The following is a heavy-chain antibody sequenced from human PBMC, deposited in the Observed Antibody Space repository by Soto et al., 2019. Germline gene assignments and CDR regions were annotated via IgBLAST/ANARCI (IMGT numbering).Heavy chain of an antibody. Sequence: SETLSLTSTVSGGYIRSGGYYWTWIRQHPGKGLEWIGYMYYSGSTYYNPSLKSRVTISVDTSKNQFSLKLSSVTAADTAVYYCARESRGSYYPWGQGTLVTVSS. CDR2: MYYSGST. J-gene: IGHJ5*02. V-gene: IGHV4-31*03. CDR3: ARESRGSYYP. D-gene: IGHD1-26*01. CDR1: GGYIRSGGYY.